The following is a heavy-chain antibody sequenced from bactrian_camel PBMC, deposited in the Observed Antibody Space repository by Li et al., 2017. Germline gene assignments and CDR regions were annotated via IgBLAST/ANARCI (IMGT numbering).Heavy chain of an antibody. CDR2: VYSPSGLK. D-gene: IGHD6*01. CDR1: GSTYA. J-gene: IGHJ4*01. CDR3: VADSRIGYCSSAYVQPLY. V-gene: IGHV3S53*01. Sequence: QVQLVESGGGSAQAGGSLTLSCTASGSTYAMGWFRQPPGQEREGVASVYSPSGLKTYAASVKGRFTISRDSAKNTAYLQMNSLRPEDTAIYYCVADSRIGYCSSAYVQPLYWGQGTQVTVS.